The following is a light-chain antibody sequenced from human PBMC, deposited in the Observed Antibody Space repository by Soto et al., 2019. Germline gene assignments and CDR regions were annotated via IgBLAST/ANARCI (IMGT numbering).Light chain of an antibody. CDR3: QQSINWSPGIT. V-gene: IGKV3-15*01. J-gene: IGKJ5*01. CDR1: QSVSGK. Sequence: EIVMTQSPDTLSVSPGERATLSCRASQSVSGKLAWYQQKPGQAPRLLIYDASTRATGIPARFSGSGSGTEFTLTISSLQSEDFAVDYCQQSINWSPGITFGQGTRLEIK. CDR2: DAS.